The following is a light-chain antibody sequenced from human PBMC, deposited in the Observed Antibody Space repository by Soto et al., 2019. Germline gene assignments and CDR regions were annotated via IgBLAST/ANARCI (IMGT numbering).Light chain of an antibody. Sequence: QSALTQPASVSGSPGQSITISCTGTSSDVGAYNYVSWYQHHPGKAPKLVIYEVSRRPSGVPDRFSGSKSGNTASLTVSGLQAEDEADYYCSSNAGSNNLVFGGGTKLTVL. CDR1: SSDVGAYNY. J-gene: IGLJ2*01. CDR2: EVS. CDR3: SSNAGSNNLV. V-gene: IGLV2-8*01.